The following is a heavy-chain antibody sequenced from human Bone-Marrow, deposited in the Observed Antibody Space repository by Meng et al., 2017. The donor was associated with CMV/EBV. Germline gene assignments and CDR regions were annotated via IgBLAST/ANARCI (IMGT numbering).Heavy chain of an antibody. Sequence: GESLKISCAASGFTFSTYGMQWVRQAPGKGLQWVAFIRYDGRNKYYAESAKGRFTISRDNSKNTLYLQMNSLRAEDTAVYYCAKDRTSIVVEPVAMCLDVWGQGTMVTGSS. V-gene: IGHV3-30*02. D-gene: IGHD2-2*01. J-gene: IGHJ6*01. CDR2: IRYDGRNK. CDR1: GFTFSTYG. CDR3: AKDRTSIVVEPVAMCLDV.